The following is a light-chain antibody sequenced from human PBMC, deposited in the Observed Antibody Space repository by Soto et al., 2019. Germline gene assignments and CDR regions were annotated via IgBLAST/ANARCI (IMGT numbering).Light chain of an antibody. CDR3: QQNNSYPIT. J-gene: IGKJ5*01. Sequence: DIQMTQSPSTLSASVGDRVTITCRASQSINVWLNWFQQKPGKPPKLLIYKASTLESGVPSRFSGSGSGIEFTLTISSLQPDDFASYHCQQNNSYPITFGQGTRLE. V-gene: IGKV1-5*03. CDR1: QSINVW. CDR2: KAS.